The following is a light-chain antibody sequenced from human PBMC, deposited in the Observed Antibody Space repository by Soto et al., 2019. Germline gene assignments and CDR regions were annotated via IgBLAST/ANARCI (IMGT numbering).Light chain of an antibody. J-gene: IGLJ1*01. CDR3: RSYTSDSSYV. V-gene: IGLV2-14*01. CDR1: SSDVGLYDY. CDR2: AVS. Sequence: QSVLTQPASVSGSPGQSITISCTGTSSDVGLYDYVSWYQQHPGKAPQLMIYAVSNRPSGVSNRFSASKSGNTASLFISGLQAEDEADYYCRSYTSDSSYVFGSGTKV.